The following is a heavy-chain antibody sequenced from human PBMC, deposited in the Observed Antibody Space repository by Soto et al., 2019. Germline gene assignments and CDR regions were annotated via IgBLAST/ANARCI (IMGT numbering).Heavy chain of an antibody. V-gene: IGHV3-64D*06. J-gene: IGHJ4*02. CDR3: VKQAHGLDGVAFDY. CDR2: VSTSGRST. CDR1: GFTFSSYA. D-gene: IGHD2-15*01. Sequence: GGSLRLSCAASGFTFSSYAMSWVRQVPGKGLEAISAVSTSGRSTYYADSVKDRFTISRDNSKNTLFLQMGSLRPEDTAIYYCVKQAHGLDGVAFDYWGQGTQVTVS.